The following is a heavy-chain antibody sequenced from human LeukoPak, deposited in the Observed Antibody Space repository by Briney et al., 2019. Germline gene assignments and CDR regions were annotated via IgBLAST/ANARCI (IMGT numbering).Heavy chain of an antibody. CDR3: ASGGSSGYYSDY. D-gene: IGHD3-22*01. CDR2: MNPNSGNT. V-gene: IGHV1-8*01. J-gene: IGHJ4*02. CDR1: GYTFTSYD. Sequence: ASVKVSCKASGYTFTSYDINWVRQATGQGLEWMGWMNPNSGNTGYAQKFQGRVTMTRNTSISTVYMELSSLRSEDTAVYYCASGGSSGYYSDYWGQGTLVTVSS.